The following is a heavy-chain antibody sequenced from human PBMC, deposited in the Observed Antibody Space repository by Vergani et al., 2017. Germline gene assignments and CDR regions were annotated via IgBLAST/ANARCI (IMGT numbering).Heavy chain of an antibody. CDR2: ISWNSGSI. J-gene: IGHJ2*01. CDR1: GFTFDDYA. D-gene: IGHD3-3*01. Sequence: EVQLVESGGGLVQPGRSLRLSCAASGFTFDDYAMHWVRQAPGKGLEWFSGISWNSGSIGYADSVKGRFTISRDTAKNSLYLQMNSLRAEDTALYYCAKDHYDFWSGYPNLSPFDLWGRGTLVTVSS. CDR3: AKDHYDFWSGYPNLSPFDL. V-gene: IGHV3-9*01.